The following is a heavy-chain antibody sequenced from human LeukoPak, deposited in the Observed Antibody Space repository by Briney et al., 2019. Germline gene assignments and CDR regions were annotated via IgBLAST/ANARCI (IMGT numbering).Heavy chain of an antibody. D-gene: IGHD6-19*01. Sequence: SETLSLTCTVSGGSISSSSYYWGWIRQPPGKGLEWIGSIYYSGSTYYNPSLKSRVTISVDTSKNQFSLKLSSVTAADTAVYYCARAPEQWPDYWGQGTLVTVSS. CDR3: ARAPEQWPDY. V-gene: IGHV4-39*07. CDR2: IYYSGST. CDR1: GGSISSSSYY. J-gene: IGHJ4*02.